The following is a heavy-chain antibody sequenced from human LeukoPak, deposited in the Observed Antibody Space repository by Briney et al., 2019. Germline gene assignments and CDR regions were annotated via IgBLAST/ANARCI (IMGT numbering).Heavy chain of an antibody. CDR3: AKGGGKVQDY. CDR1: GITFSNYW. J-gene: IGHJ4*02. D-gene: IGHD4-23*01. V-gene: IGHV3-74*01. Sequence: GGSLRLSCAASGITFSNYWMHWVRQAPGEWLVWVSRISSDGSSTNYADSVKGRFTISRNNAKNTLYRQMNSLRAEDTAVYYCAKGGGKVQDYWGQGTLVTVSS. CDR2: ISSDGSST.